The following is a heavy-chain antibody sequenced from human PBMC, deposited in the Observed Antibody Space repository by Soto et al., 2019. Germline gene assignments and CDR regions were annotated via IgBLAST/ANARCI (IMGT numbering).Heavy chain of an antibody. CDR3: ARDGREASGMDV. J-gene: IGHJ6*02. CDR1: GGSISSHY. D-gene: IGHD1-26*01. CDR2: IYYRGST. Sequence: SETLSLTCTVSGGSISSHYWSWVRQAPGKGLEWIGHIYYRGSTTYNPPLRSRSTISVDTSNDQFSLKLNSVTTADTAVYYCARDGREASGMDVWGQGTKVTVSS. V-gene: IGHV4-59*11.